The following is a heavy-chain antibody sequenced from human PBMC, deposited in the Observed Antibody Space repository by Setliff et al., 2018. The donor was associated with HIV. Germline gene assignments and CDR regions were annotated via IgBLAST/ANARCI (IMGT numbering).Heavy chain of an antibody. CDR3: ARESPSSSWFYFDF. D-gene: IGHD6-13*01. Sequence: TLSLTCAVYGGSFSDYSWTWIRQPPGKGLSWIGEINHRGSTNYNPSLKSRVTVSVDTSKNQFSLKLGSVTAADTAVYYCARESPSSSWFYFDFWGQGTLVTVSS. V-gene: IGHV4-34*01. CDR1: GGSFSDYS. CDR2: INHRGST. J-gene: IGHJ4*02.